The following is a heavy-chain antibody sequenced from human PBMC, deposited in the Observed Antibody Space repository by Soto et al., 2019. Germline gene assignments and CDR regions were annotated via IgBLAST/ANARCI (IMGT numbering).Heavy chain of an antibody. V-gene: IGHV3-66*01. Sequence: EVQLVESGGGLVQPGGSLRLSCAASGLTVSTNPMSWVRQAPGKGLEWVSVIYTGGGTHYADSVKARFTISRDNSKNTVNLQMNSLRPEDTAVYYCATDGSGHWGQGTLVTVSS. CDR1: GLTVSTNP. J-gene: IGHJ4*02. CDR3: ATDGSGH. CDR2: IYTGGGT.